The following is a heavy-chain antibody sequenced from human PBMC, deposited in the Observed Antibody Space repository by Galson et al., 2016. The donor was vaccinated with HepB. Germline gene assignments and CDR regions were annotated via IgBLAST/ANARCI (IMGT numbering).Heavy chain of an antibody. CDR1: GFAFRTHA. J-gene: IGHJ6*03. D-gene: IGHD6-25*01. Sequence: SLRLSCAASGFAFRTHAMSRFRQAPRNGLEWVSVFSGIGGPTYYADSVKRRFSISRDNSKITLYLQMNSLRVEATAVYYCAKGDSGSRRRFYDYYYMEFWGKGTTVTVSS. CDR2: FSGIGGPT. CDR3: AKGDSGSRRRFYDYYYMEF. V-gene: IGHV3-23*01.